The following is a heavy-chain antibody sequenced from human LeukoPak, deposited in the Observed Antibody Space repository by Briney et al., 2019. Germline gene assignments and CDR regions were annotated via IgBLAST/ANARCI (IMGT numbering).Heavy chain of an antibody. CDR3: AKPYSGYDWDYYYFDY. D-gene: IGHD5-12*01. J-gene: IGHJ4*02. CDR2: ISDSGGST. Sequence: QAGGSLRLSCAASGFTFRSYAMSWVRQAPGKGLEWVSGISDSGGSTYSPDSVKGRFTISRDNSKNTLYLQMNSLRAEDTAVYYCAKPYSGYDWDYYYFDYWGQGTLVTVSS. V-gene: IGHV3-23*01. CDR1: GFTFRSYA.